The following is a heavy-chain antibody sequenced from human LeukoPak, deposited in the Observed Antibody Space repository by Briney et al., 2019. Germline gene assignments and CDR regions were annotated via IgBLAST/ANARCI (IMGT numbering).Heavy chain of an antibody. D-gene: IGHD3-22*01. CDR1: GGTFSSYA. V-gene: IGHV1-8*02. J-gene: IGHJ4*02. CDR3: ARVRSAYYDSSGLDY. CDR2: MNPNSDNT. Sequence: ASVKVSCKASGGTFSSYAISWVRQATGQGLEWMGWMNPNSDNTGYAQKFQGRVTMTRNTSISTAYMELSSLRSEDTAVYYCARVRSAYYDSSGLDYWGQGTLVTVSS.